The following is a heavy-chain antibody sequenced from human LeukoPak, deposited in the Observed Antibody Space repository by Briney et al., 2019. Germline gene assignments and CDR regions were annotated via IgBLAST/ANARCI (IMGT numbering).Heavy chain of an antibody. V-gene: IGHV4-39*01. Sequence: PSETLSLXCTVSGGSISSTNYYWGWIRQPPAKGLEWIGTIYYSGSTYYNPSLKSRVTISVDTSGNQFSLKLSSVTAADTAVYYCARAYCSSASCAKLGYFDFWGQGTLVSVSS. D-gene: IGHD2-2*01. CDR1: GGSISSTNYY. CDR2: IYYSGST. CDR3: ARAYCSSASCAKLGYFDF. J-gene: IGHJ4*02.